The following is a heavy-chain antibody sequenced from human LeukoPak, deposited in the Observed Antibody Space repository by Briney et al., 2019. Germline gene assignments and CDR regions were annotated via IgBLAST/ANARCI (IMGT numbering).Heavy chain of an antibody. CDR2: ISGGGGST. Sequence: GGSLRLSCAASGFTFSSYAMSWVRQAPGKGLEWVSTISGGGGSTYYADSVKGRFTISRDNSKNTLYLQVNSLRVEDTAVYYCAKGGKWDVTPFDYWGQGTLVTVSS. V-gene: IGHV3-23*01. J-gene: IGHJ4*02. CDR1: GFTFSSYA. D-gene: IGHD1-26*01. CDR3: AKGGKWDVTPFDY.